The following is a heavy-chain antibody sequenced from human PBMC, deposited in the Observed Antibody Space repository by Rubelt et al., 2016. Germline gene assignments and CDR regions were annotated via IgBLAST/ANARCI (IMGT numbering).Heavy chain of an antibody. V-gene: IGHV3-53*01. D-gene: IGHD5-18*01. J-gene: IGHJ3*02. CDR2: IYSGGST. Sequence: VRQAPGKGLEWVSVIYSGGSTYYADSVKGRFTISRDNSKNTLYLQMNSLRAEDTAVYYCAKGGLDTAFAFDIWGQGTMVTVSS. CDR3: AKGGLDTAFAFDI.